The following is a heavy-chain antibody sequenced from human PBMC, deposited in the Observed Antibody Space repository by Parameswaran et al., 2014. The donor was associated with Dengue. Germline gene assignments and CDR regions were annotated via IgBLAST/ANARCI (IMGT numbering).Heavy chain of an antibody. CDR2: INHSGST. D-gene: IGHD2-15*01. Sequence: GINHSGSTNYNPSLKSRVTISVDTSKNQFSLKLSSVTAADTAVYYCARWVVVAATIYYYYYGVDVWGQGTTVTVSS. V-gene: IGHV4-34*01. CDR3: ARWVVVAATIYYYYYGVDV. J-gene: IGHJ6*02.